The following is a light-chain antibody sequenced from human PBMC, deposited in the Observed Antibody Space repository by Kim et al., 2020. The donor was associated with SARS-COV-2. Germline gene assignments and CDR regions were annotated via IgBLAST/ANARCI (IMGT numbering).Light chain of an antibody. CDR3: NSYTGSNTWV. Sequence: GPAITISCTGTSSDVSAYNYVSWFQQHPGKAPQLIIYDVTKRPSGVSTRFSGSKSGNTASLTISGLQAEDEADYYCNSYTGSNTWVFGGGTQLTVL. CDR1: SSDVSAYNY. V-gene: IGLV2-14*03. CDR2: DVT. J-gene: IGLJ3*02.